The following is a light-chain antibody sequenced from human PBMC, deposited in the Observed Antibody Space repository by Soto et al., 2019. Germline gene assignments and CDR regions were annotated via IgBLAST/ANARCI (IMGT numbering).Light chain of an antibody. CDR2: LNSDGSH. V-gene: IGLV4-69*01. CDR1: SGHSSYA. J-gene: IGLJ3*02. CDR3: QTWDTGIHRV. Sequence: QPVLTQSPSASASLGASVKLTCTLSSGHSSYAIAWHQQQPEKGPRYLMKLNSDGSHSKGDGIPDRFSGSSSGAERYLTISSLQSEDEADYYCQTWDTGIHRVFGGGTKLAGL.